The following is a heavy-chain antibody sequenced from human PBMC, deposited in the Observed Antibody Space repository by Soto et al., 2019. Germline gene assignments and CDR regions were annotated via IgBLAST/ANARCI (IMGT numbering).Heavy chain of an antibody. CDR2: IYYSGST. CDR3: ARDGSDSRELDY. J-gene: IGHJ4*02. V-gene: IGHV4-31*03. D-gene: IGHD3-22*01. CDR1: GGSISSGGYY. Sequence: TSETLSLTCTVSGGSISSGGYYWSWIRQHPGKGLEWIGYIYYSGSTYYNPSLKSRFTLSLDTFKNQFSLKLSFVFAADTAVYYCARDGSDSRELDYWGQGTLVTVSS.